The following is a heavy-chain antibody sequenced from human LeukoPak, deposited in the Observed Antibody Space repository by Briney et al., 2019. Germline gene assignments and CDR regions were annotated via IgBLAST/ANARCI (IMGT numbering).Heavy chain of an antibody. CDR3: ARQLGYGMDV. D-gene: IGHD3-16*01. CDR1: GGSISNNY. V-gene: IGHV4-59*08. CDR2: IHYSGST. J-gene: IGHJ6*02. Sequence: SETLSLTCTVSGGSISNNYWSWIRRAPGKGLEWIAYIHYSGSTNYNPSLKSRVTISVDTSKNQFSLKVSSVTAADTAVYYCARQLGYGMDVWGQGTTVTVSS.